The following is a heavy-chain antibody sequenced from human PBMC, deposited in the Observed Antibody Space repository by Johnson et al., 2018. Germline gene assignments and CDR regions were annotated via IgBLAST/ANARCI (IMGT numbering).Heavy chain of an antibody. D-gene: IGHD2-2*01. CDR3: ARGGRDIVVVPAAHNPHYYGMDV. V-gene: IGHV1-69*01. CDR2: IIPLFGTA. Sequence: QVQLVESGAEVKKPGSSVKVSCKASGGTFSSYAISWVRQAPGQGLEWMGGIIPLFGTANYAQKFQGRVTITADESTSTAYMELSSLRSEDTAGYYCARGGRDIVVVPAAHNPHYYGMDVWGQGTTVTVSS. J-gene: IGHJ6*02. CDR1: GGTFSSYA.